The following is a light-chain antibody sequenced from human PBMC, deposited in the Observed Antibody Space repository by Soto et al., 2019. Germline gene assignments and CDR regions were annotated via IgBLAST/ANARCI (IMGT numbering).Light chain of an antibody. CDR3: QQRSNWPPSIT. Sequence: ILMTQSPATLSVSPGERATLSCRASQSVDSNLAWYQQKPGQAPRLLMYGASNRATGIPARFSGSGSGTDFTLTISSLEPQDFAVYYCQQRSNWPPSITFGQGTLLEIK. J-gene: IGKJ5*01. CDR1: QSVDSN. V-gene: IGKV3-11*01. CDR2: GAS.